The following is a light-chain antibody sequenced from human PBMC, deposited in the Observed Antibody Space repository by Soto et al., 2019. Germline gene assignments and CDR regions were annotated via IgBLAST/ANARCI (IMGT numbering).Light chain of an antibody. CDR3: SSYTSSSPKV. CDR2: EVS. Sequence: QSALTQPASVSGSPGQSITISCTGTSSDVGGYNYVSWYQQHPGKAPKLMIYEVSNRPSGVSNRFSGSKSGNTASLTISGLQAEDEGDYYCSSYTSSSPKVFGTGTKLTVL. J-gene: IGLJ1*01. V-gene: IGLV2-14*01. CDR1: SSDVGGYNY.